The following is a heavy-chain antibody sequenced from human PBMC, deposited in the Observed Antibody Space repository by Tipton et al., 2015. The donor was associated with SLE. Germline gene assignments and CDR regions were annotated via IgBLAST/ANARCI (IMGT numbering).Heavy chain of an antibody. Sequence: TLSLTCTVSGGSISSYYWSWIRQPPGKGLEWIGNIYYSGSTNYNPSLKSRVTISVDTSKNQFSLKLSSVTAADTAVYYCARRLGSSGFDYWGQGTLVTVSS. CDR1: GGSISSYY. CDR2: IYYSGST. V-gene: IGHV4-59*08. D-gene: IGHD3-22*01. CDR3: ARRLGSSGFDY. J-gene: IGHJ4*02.